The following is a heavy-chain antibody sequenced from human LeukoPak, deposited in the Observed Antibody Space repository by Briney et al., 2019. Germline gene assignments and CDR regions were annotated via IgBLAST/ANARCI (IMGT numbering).Heavy chain of an antibody. D-gene: IGHD3-3*01. CDR3: ARGGAIFGVIIPRAIDY. CDR1: GGSFSGYY. J-gene: IGHJ4*02. Sequence: SETLSLTCVVYGGSFSGYYWSWICQPPGKGLEWMGEINHSGSTNYNPSLKSRVTISVDTSKNQFSLKLSSVTAADTAVYYCARGGAIFGVIIPRAIDYWGQGTLVTVSS. CDR2: INHSGST. V-gene: IGHV4-34*01.